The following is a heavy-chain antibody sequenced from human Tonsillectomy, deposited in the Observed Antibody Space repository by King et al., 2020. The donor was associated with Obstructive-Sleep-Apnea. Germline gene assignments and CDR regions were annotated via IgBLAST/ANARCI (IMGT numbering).Heavy chain of an antibody. D-gene: IGHD1-26*01. Sequence: VQLQESGPGLVKPSETLSLTCTVSGGSISGYYWSWIRQPPGKGLEWIGHIYYSGSTNYNPSLKSRVTISVDSSKNQFSLKLSSVTDADTAMYYCARQSGSYYGLPDGFDIWGQGTIVTVSS. V-gene: IGHV4-59*08. J-gene: IGHJ3*02. CDR1: GGSISGYY. CDR2: IYYSGST. CDR3: ARQSGSYYGLPDGFDI.